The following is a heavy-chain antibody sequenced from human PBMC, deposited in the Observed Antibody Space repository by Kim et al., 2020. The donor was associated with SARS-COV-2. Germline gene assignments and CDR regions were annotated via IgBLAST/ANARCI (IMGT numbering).Heavy chain of an antibody. D-gene: IGHD3-10*01. Sequence: GGSLRLSCAASGYTFGCCGMHWVRQAPGKGLEWVTHISYDGRSKDYADSVKGRFTISRDNSKNTLYLQMNNLRPEDTAIYYCAKRGDGGSGKHLDYWGQGALVTVSS. V-gene: IGHV3-30*18. CDR2: ISYDGRSK. CDR3: AKRGDGGSGKHLDY. J-gene: IGHJ4*02. CDR1: GYTFGCCG.